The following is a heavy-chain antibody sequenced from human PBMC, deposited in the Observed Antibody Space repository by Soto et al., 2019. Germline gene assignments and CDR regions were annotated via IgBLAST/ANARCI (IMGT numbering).Heavy chain of an antibody. J-gene: IGHJ5*02. CDR2: IDPSDSYT. CDR1: GYNFISYW. D-gene: IGHD2-2*01. CDR3: TKQGGHQPIAA. V-gene: IGHV5-10-1*01. Sequence: GESLKICCKASGYNFISYWINWVRQKPGKGLEWMGRIDPSDSYTNYSPSFQGHVTISADKSISTAYLQWSRLKASATAMYYGTKQGGHQPIAAWGQVTLGTGSS.